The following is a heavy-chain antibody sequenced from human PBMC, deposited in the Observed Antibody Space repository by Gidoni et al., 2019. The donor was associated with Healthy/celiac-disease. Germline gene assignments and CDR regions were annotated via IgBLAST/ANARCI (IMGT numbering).Heavy chain of an antibody. D-gene: IGHD3-22*01. CDR1: GFTFSIYA. V-gene: IGHV3-23*01. CDR2: ISGSGGSK. J-gene: IGHJ4*02. Sequence: EVQLLESGGGLVQPGGSLRPSCAASGFTFSIYAMSWVRQAPGKGLEWVSAISGSGGSKYYADSVKGRFTISRDNSKNTLYLQMNSLRAEDTAVYYCAKDRIESYYDSSGYSDYWGQGTLVTVSS. CDR3: AKDRIESYYDSSGYSDY.